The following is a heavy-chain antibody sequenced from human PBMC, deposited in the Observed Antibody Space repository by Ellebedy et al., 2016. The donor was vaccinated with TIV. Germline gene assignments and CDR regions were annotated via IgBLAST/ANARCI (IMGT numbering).Heavy chain of an antibody. J-gene: IGHJ4*02. CDR1: GFTFTTYW. CDR2: INEYGTDT. D-gene: IGHD2-21*01. Sequence: GESLKTSCAAPGFTFTTYWMQWVRQAPGKGLVWVSGINEYGTDTYYADSVTGRFTISRDSAKKTLYLQMNNLRTEDTAIYYCARGGDYGDYWGQGTLVSVSS. CDR3: ARGGDYGDY. V-gene: IGHV3-74*01.